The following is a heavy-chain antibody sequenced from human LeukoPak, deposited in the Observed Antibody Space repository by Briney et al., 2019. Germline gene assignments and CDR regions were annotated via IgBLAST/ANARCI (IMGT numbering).Heavy chain of an antibody. CDR1: GYTFTGYY. V-gene: IGHV1-18*04. Sequence: ASVKVSCKASGYTFTGYYMHWVRQAPGQGLEWMGWISTYNGNTNYAQKLQGRVTMTTDTSTSTAYMELRSLRSDDTAVYYCARVSFDYSSSWYGCFDYWGQGTLVTVSS. CDR2: ISTYNGNT. J-gene: IGHJ4*02. CDR3: ARVSFDYSSSWYGCFDY. D-gene: IGHD6-13*01.